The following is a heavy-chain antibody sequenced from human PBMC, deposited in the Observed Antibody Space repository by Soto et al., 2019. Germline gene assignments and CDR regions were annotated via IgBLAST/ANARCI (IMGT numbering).Heavy chain of an antibody. J-gene: IGHJ4*02. V-gene: IGHV3-64*01. Sequence: EVQLAESGGGMVQPGGSLRLSGVASGFTFSSYDMHWVRQAPGKGLEYVSSISSNGGTTYYGNSVKGRFTISRDTSKNTLYLQMGSLRAEDMAVYYCVRRVSGNYDYGGQGTLVTVSS. CDR1: GFTFSSYD. D-gene: IGHD1-7*01. CDR3: VRRVSGNYDY. CDR2: ISSNGGTT.